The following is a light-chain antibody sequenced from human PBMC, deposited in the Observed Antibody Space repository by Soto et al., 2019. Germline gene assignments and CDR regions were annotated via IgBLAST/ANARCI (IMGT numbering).Light chain of an antibody. CDR1: SSDVGAYRY. CDR3: LSYTSANTRV. V-gene: IGLV2-14*01. CDR2: EVS. J-gene: IGLJ3*02. Sequence: QSVLTQPASASGSPGQSITISCTGTSSDVGAYRYVSWYQQKPGKAPKLMIYEVSYRPSGVSNRFSGSKSGNTASLTISGLQPEDEADYYCLSYTSANTRVFGGGTKLTVL.